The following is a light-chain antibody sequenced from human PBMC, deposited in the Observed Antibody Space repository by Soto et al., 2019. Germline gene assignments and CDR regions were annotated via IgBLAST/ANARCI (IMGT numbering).Light chain of an antibody. CDR3: GTWDSSLSAGYV. CDR1: SSNIGNNY. Sequence: QSAPTQPPSVSAAPGQKVTISCSGSSSNIGNNYVSWYQQLPGTAPKLLIYENNKRPSGIPDRFSGSKSGTSATLGITGLQTGDEADYYCGTWDSSLSAGYVFGTGTKSPS. J-gene: IGLJ1*01. V-gene: IGLV1-51*02. CDR2: ENN.